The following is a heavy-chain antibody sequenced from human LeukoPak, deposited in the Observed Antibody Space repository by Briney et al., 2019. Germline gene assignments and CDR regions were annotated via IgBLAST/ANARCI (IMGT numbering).Heavy chain of an antibody. CDR2: ISSSGSTI. CDR3: AGDLGFGEFNYYGMDV. V-gene: IGHV3-11*01. D-gene: IGHD3-10*01. CDR1: GFTFSDYY. J-gene: IGHJ6*02. Sequence: GGSLTLSCAASGFTFSDYYMSWIRQAPGKGLEWVSYISSSGSTIYYADSVKGRFTISRDNAKNSLYLQMNSLRAEDTAVYYCAGDLGFGEFNYYGMDVWGQGTTVTVSS.